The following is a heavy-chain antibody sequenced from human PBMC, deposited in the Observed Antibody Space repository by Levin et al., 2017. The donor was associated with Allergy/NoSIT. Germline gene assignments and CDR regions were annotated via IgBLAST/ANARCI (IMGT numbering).Heavy chain of an antibody. J-gene: IGHJ6*02. CDR1: GFTFSSYA. CDR2: ISGSGGST. D-gene: IGHD3-16*02. V-gene: IGHV3-23*01. Sequence: GGSLRLSCAASGFTFSSYAMSWVRQAPGKGLEWVSAISGSGGSTYYADSVKGRFTISRDNSKNTLYLQMNSLRAEDTAVYYCAKDLPAVGPVWGSYRYPPPFDDYYGMDVWGQGTTVTVSS. CDR3: AKDLPAVGPVWGSYRYPPPFDDYYGMDV.